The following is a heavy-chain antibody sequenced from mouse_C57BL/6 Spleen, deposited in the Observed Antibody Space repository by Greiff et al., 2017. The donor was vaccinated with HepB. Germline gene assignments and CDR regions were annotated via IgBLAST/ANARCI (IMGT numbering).Heavy chain of an antibody. Sequence: QVQLQQPGAELVKPGASVKLSCKASGYTFTSYWMHWVKQRPGRGLEWIGRIDPNSGGTKYNEKFKSKATLTVDKPSSTAYMQLSSLTSEDSAVYYCASLLFYYGSSYLYAMDYWGQGTSVTVSS. V-gene: IGHV1-72*01. J-gene: IGHJ4*01. CDR3: ASLLFYYGSSYLYAMDY. D-gene: IGHD1-1*01. CDR1: GYTFTSYW. CDR2: IDPNSGGT.